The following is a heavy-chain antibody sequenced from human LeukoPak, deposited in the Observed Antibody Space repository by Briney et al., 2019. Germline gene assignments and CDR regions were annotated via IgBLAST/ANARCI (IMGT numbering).Heavy chain of an antibody. J-gene: IGHJ5*02. D-gene: IGHD6-6*01. CDR1: GVSFSGYY. Sequence: KPSETLTLTCAVYGVSFSGYYWSWIRQPPGKGLEWIGEINHSGSTNYNPSLKSRVTISVDTSKNQFSLKLSSVTAADTAVYYCARRGSSSFLTYDWSDPWGQGTLVTVSS. CDR2: INHSGST. V-gene: IGHV4-34*01. CDR3: ARRGSSSFLTYDWSDP.